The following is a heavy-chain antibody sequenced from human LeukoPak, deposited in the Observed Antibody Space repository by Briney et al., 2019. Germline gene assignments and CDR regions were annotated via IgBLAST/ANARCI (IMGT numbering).Heavy chain of an antibody. CDR2: INPSNGGA. CDR1: GYTFTAYS. D-gene: IGHD4-11*01. Sequence: ASVKVSCKASGYTFTAYSIHWVRQAPGQGLEWIGRINPSNGGANYAQMFQDRVTMTRDTSISTAYMEVSSLRFDDAAVYYCARGLTTGDDYWGQGTLVTVSS. J-gene: IGHJ4*02. CDR3: ARGLTTGDDY. V-gene: IGHV1-2*06.